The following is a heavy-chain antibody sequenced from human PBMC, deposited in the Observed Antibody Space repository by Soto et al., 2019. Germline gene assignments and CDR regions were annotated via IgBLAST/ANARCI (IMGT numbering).Heavy chain of an antibody. CDR1: GFTLRGNG. CDR2: ITIAGT. J-gene: IGHJ4*02. Sequence: VSLRLSCAVTGFTLRGNGMSWVRQAPGKGLEWVSSITIAGTYYADSAKGRFTFSTDYSRNTIFLQMNRLRVEDSAIYYCAGDGGNSYFGQRALVTVSS. V-gene: IGHV3-53*01. CDR3: AGDGGNSY. D-gene: IGHD2-15*01.